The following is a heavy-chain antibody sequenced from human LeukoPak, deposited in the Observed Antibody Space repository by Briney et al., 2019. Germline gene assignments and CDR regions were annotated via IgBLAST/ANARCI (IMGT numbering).Heavy chain of an antibody. V-gene: IGHV1-2*02. D-gene: IGHD3-10*01. CDR1: GYTFTGYY. J-gene: IGHJ5*02. CDR3: ARDLVSSLLWLGEFQHNWFDP. CDR2: INPNSGGT. Sequence: ASVKVSCKASGYTFTGYYMHWVRQAPGQGLEWMGWINPNSGGTNYAQKFQGRVTMTRDTPISTAYMELSRLRSDDTAVYYCARDLVSSLLWLGEFQHNWFDPWGQGTLVTVSS.